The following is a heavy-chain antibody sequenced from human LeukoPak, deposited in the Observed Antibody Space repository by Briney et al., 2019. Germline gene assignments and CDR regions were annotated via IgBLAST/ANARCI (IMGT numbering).Heavy chain of an antibody. CDR1: GGSFSSSSYY. Sequence: SETLSLTCTVSGGSFSSSSYYWVWIRQPPGKGLEWIGSIYYSGSTYYNPSLKSRGTISVDTSKNQFSLKLNSVTAADTAVYYCARHKASGSYYPYYFDYWGQGTLVTVSS. CDR3: ARHKASGSYYPYYFDY. D-gene: IGHD1-26*01. V-gene: IGHV4-39*01. J-gene: IGHJ4*02. CDR2: IYYSGST.